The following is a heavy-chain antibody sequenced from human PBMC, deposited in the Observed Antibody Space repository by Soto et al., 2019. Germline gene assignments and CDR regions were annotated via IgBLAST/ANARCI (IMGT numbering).Heavy chain of an antibody. CDR3: ACLYSDSWSGYSSTTFDY. J-gene: IGHJ4*02. D-gene: IGHD3-3*01. CDR2: INHSGST. Sequence: QVQLQQWGAGLLKPSETLSLTCAVSGTSFSGYYWSWIRQPPEKGLEWIGEINHSGSTNYNPSLKSRLTISVDISNNQFSLTLNSVTAADTALYYCACLYSDSWSGYSSTTFDYWGQGTLVTVSS. CDR1: GTSFSGYY. V-gene: IGHV4-34*01.